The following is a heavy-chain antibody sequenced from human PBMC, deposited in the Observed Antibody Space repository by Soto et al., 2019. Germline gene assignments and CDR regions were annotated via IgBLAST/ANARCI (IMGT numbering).Heavy chain of an antibody. Sequence: SETLSLTCTVSGGSISSYYWSWIRQPPGKGLEWIGYIYYSGSTNYNPSLKSRVTISVDTSKNQFSLKLSSVTAADTAVYYCARTGENDYSNYRYYYYYYMDVWGKGTTVTVSS. D-gene: IGHD4-4*01. J-gene: IGHJ6*03. V-gene: IGHV4-59*01. CDR2: IYYSGST. CDR3: ARTGENDYSNYRYYYYYYMDV. CDR1: GGSISSYY.